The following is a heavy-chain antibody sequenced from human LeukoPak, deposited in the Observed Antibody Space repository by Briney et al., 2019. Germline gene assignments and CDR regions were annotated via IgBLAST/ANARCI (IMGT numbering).Heavy chain of an antibody. Sequence: SETLSLTCTVSGGSISSYYWSWIRQPPGKGLEWIGYIYYSGSTNYNPSLKSRVTISVDTSKNQFSLKLSSVTAADTAVYYCARTKYYYDSSGYRNTGFSRRPPNWYFDLWGRGTLVTVSS. D-gene: IGHD3-22*01. CDR1: GGSISSYY. CDR3: ARTKYYYDSSGYRNTGFSRRPPNWYFDL. J-gene: IGHJ2*01. V-gene: IGHV4-59*08. CDR2: IYYSGST.